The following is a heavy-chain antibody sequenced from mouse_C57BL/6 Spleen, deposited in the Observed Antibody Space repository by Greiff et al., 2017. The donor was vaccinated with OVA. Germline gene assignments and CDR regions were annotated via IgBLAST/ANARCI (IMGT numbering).Heavy chain of an antibody. CDR1: GFTFSSYA. Sequence: EVQRVESGGGLVKPGGSLKLSCAASGFTFSSYAMSWVRQTPEKRLEWVATISDGGSYTYYPDNVKGRFTISRDNAKNNLYLQMSHLKSEDTAMYYCARDPNHFDYWGQGTTLTVSS. CDR3: ARDPNHFDY. V-gene: IGHV5-4*01. J-gene: IGHJ2*01. CDR2: ISDGGSYT.